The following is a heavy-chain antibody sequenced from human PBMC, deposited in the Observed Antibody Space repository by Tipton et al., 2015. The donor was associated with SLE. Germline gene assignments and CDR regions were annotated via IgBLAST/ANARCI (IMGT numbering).Heavy chain of an antibody. V-gene: IGHV3-21*04. CDR3: AIGGPVARFFDWLLYPMDV. D-gene: IGHD3-9*01. J-gene: IGHJ6*02. CDR2: ISKSSSFM. CDR1: GFAFSNYS. Sequence: SLRLSCAASGFAFSNYSMSWVRQAPGKGLEWVSSISKSSSFMYYADSVKGRFTISRDNSKNTHYLQMNSLRAEDTAVYYCAIGGPVARFFDWLLYPMDVWCQGTTVTVSS.